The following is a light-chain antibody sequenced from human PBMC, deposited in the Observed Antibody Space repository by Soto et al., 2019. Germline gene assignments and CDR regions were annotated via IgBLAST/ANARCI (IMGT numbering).Light chain of an antibody. Sequence: QSALTQPRSVSGSPGQSVTISCTGTSSDVGGYNYVSNYVSWYQQHPGKAPKLMIYDVSKRPSGVPDRFSGSKSGNTASLTISGLQAEDEADYYCCSYAGSYTIFGGGTKLTVL. V-gene: IGLV2-11*01. CDR3: CSYAGSYTI. CDR1: SSDVGGYNYVSNY. CDR2: DVS. J-gene: IGLJ2*01.